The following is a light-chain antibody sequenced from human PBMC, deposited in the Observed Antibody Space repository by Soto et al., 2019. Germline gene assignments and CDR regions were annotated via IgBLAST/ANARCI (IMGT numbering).Light chain of an antibody. CDR3: RSYTSSSTLL. CDR2: EVS. J-gene: IGLJ2*01. Sequence: QSALTQPASVSGSPGQSITISCTGTSSDVGGYNYVSWYQQHPGKAPKLMIYEVSNRPSGVSNRFSGSKSGNTASLTISGRKAEDEADYYCRSYTSSSTLLFGGGTKVTVL. CDR1: SSDVGGYNY. V-gene: IGLV2-14*01.